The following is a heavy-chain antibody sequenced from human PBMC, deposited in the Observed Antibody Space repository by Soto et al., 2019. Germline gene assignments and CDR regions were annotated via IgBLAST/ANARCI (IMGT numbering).Heavy chain of an antibody. CDR3: AGRSEAIYYYYYMDV. D-gene: IGHD6-25*01. CDR1: GFTFSDHY. J-gene: IGHJ6*03. Sequence: GGSLRLSCAASGFTFSDHYMDWVRQAPGKGLEWVGRTRNKANSYTTEYAASVKGRFTISRDDSKNSLYLQMNSLKTEDTAVYYCAGRSEAIYYYYYMDVWGKGTTVTVSS. V-gene: IGHV3-72*01. CDR2: TRNKANSYTT.